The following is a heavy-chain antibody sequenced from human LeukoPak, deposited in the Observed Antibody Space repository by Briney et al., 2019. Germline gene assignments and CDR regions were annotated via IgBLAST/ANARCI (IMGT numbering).Heavy chain of an antibody. CDR1: GGTFSSYT. CDR3: ARDHTPEGPSHPFDY. V-gene: IGHV1-69*04. CDR2: IIPILGIA. J-gene: IGHJ4*02. Sequence: GASVKVSCKASGGTFSSYTISWVRQAPGQGLEWMGRIIPILGIANYAQKFQGRVTITADKSTSTAYMELSSLRSEDTAVYYCARDHTPEGPSHPFDYWGQGILVTVSS.